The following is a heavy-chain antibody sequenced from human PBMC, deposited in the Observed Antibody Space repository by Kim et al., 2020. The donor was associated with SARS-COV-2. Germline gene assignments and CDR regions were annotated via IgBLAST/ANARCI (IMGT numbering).Heavy chain of an antibody. D-gene: IGHD4-17*01. J-gene: IGHJ4*02. CDR3: AKDSGNDYGDQVDY. V-gene: IGHV3-23*01. CDR2: ISGSGGST. Sequence: GGSLRLSCAASGFTFSSYAMSWVRQAPGKGLEWVSAISGSGGSTDYAGSVKGRFTISRDNSKNTLYLQMNSLRAEDTAVYYCAKDSGNDYGDQVDYWGQGTLVTVSS. CDR1: GFTFSSYA.